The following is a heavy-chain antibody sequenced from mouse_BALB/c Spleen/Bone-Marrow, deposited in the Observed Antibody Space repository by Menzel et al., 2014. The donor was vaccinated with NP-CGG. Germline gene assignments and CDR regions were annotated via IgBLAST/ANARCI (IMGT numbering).Heavy chain of an antibody. CDR1: GYTFSSYW. CDR3: AREDYYGSSYFDY. D-gene: IGHD1-1*01. J-gene: IGHJ2*01. Sequence: QVQLQQSGAELMKPGASVKISCKATGYTFSSYWIEWVKQRPGHGLEWIGEILPGSGNTIYNEKFKGKATFTADTSSNTAYMQLSSLTSEDSAVYYCAREDYYGSSYFDYWGQGTTLTVSS. CDR2: ILPGSGNT. V-gene: IGHV1-9*01.